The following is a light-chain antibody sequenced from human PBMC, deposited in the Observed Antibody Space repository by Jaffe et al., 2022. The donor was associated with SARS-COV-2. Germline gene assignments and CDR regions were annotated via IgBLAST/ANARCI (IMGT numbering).Light chain of an antibody. CDR1: QSVLYSPNNKNY. Sequence: DIVMTQSPDSLAVSLGERATINCKSSQSVLYSPNNKNYLTWYQQKPGLPPKLLISWASTRESGVPDRFSGSGSGTDFTLTISGLQAEDVAVYYCQQYYNLPYTFGQGTKLEIK. V-gene: IGKV4-1*01. J-gene: IGKJ2*01. CDR3: QQYYNLPYT. CDR2: WAS.